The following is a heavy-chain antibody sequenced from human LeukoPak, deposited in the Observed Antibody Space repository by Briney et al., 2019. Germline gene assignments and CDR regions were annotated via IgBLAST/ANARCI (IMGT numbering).Heavy chain of an antibody. V-gene: IGHV1-18*01. CDR2: ISAYNGNT. Sequence: GASVKVSCKASGYTFTSYGISWVRQAPGQGLEWMGWISAYNGNTNYAQKFQGRVTMTRDTSISTAYMELSRLRSDDTAVYYCARSRGVFFPGGYCSGGSCYTDYWGQGTLVTVSS. CDR3: ARSRGVFFPGGYCSGGSCYTDY. D-gene: IGHD2-15*01. J-gene: IGHJ4*02. CDR1: GYTFTSYG.